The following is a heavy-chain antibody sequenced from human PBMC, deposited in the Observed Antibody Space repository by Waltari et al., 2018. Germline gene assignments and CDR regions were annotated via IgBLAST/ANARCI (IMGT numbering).Heavy chain of an antibody. Sequence: QVQLQESGPGLVKPSETLSLTCTVSGGSISSHYWGWIRQPPGKGLEWIGYIYYSGSTNDNPSLKSRVTIAVDTSKNQVSLKLSSVTAADTAGYYCARGSTGTKYWGQGTLVTVSS. CDR1: GGSISSHY. CDR2: IYYSGST. J-gene: IGHJ4*02. CDR3: ARGSTGTKY. V-gene: IGHV4-59*11. D-gene: IGHD4-17*01.